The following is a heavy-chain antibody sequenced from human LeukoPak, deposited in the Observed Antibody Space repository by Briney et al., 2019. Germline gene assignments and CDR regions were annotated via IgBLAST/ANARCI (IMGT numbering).Heavy chain of an antibody. D-gene: IGHD3-10*01. CDR3: ARDMVRAYKFDP. CDR2: FNPNTGGT. J-gene: IGHJ5*02. V-gene: IGHV1-2*02. Sequence: ASVKVSCKASGYTFTAYYIHWVRQAPGQGLEWMGWFNPNTGGTNFAQKFQGRVTMTRDTSISTAYMELSRLRSDDTAVYYCARDMVRAYKFDPWGQGTLVTVSS. CDR1: GYTFTAYY.